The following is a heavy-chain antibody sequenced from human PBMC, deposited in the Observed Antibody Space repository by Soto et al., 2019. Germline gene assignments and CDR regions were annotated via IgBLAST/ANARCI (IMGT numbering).Heavy chain of an antibody. J-gene: IGHJ6*02. CDR2: IYHTGHA. Sequence: PSETLSLTCTVYGDSITNNHWWTWVRQSPGKGPEMIGEIYHTGHANYNPSLNSRVAISVDKSKNQFSLTLNSVTAADTAVYYCASKLGPYYYGLDVWGQGTTVTVPS. V-gene: IGHV4-4*02. D-gene: IGHD3-16*01. CDR3: ASKLGPYYYGLDV. CDR1: GDSITNNHW.